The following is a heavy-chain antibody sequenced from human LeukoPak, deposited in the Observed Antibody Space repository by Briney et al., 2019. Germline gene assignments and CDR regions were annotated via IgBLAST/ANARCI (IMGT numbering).Heavy chain of an antibody. D-gene: IGHD3-3*01. V-gene: IGHV1-8*01. CDR1: GYTFTNYE. CDR3: ARGPPAGFWSGYSNY. Sequence: ASVKVSCKASGYTFTNYEINWVRLATGQGLEWMGWMNPNSGNTDYAQKFQGRVTMTRNTSISTAYMELSSLRSEDTAVYYCARGPPAGFWSGYSNYWGQGTLVTVSS. J-gene: IGHJ4*02. CDR2: MNPNSGNT.